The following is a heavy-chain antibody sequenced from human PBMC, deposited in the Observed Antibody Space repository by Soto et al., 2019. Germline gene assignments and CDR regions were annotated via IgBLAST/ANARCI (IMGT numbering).Heavy chain of an antibody. V-gene: IGHV3-21*01. Sequence: GGSLRLSCAASGFTFSSYSMNWVRQAPGKGLEWVSSISSSSSYIYYADSVKGRFTISRDNAKNSLYLQMNSLRAEDTAVYYCARDAIVVVTAILQNYYYGMDVWGQGTTVTVSS. D-gene: IGHD2-21*02. CDR2: ISSSSSYI. CDR3: ARDAIVVVTAILQNYYYGMDV. CDR1: GFTFSSYS. J-gene: IGHJ6*02.